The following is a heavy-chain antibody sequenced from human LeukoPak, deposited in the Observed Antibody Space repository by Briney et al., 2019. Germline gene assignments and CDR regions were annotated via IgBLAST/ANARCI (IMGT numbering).Heavy chain of an antibody. V-gene: IGHV4-4*07. CDR1: GGSISNYY. D-gene: IGHD2-21*02. Sequence: SETLSLTCTVSGGSISNYYWSWIRPLAGKGLEWIGRISASGNTNYNPSLKSRVTMPVDTSMNLFALKLSSVTAADTAVYYCARQGVATAIDYWGQGTLVTVSS. CDR2: ISASGNT. J-gene: IGHJ4*02. CDR3: ARQGVATAIDY.